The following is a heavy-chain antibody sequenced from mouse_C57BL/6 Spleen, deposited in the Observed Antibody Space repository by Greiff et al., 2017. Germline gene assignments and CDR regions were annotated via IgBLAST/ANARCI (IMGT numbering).Heavy chain of an antibody. CDR3: ARGRDPAWFAY. Sequence: QVQLKQPGAELVKPGASVKLSCKASGYTFTSYWMHWVKQRPGQGLEWIGMIHPNSGSTNYNEKFKSKATLTVDKSSSTAYMQLSSLTSEDSAVYYCARGRDPAWFAYWGQGTLVTVSA. CDR2: IHPNSGST. CDR1: GYTFTSYW. V-gene: IGHV1-64*01. D-gene: IGHD3-3*01. J-gene: IGHJ3*01.